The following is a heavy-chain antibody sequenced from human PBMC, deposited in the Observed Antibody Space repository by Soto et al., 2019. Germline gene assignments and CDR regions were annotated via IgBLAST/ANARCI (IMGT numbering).Heavy chain of an antibody. D-gene: IGHD6-13*01. V-gene: IGHV3-23*01. J-gene: IGHJ4*02. CDR1: GFTFSSYA. Sequence: EVQLLESGGGLVQPGGSLRLSCAASGFTFSSYAMSWVRQAPGKGLEWVSAISGSGGSTYYADSVKGRFTISRDNSKNTLYLQLNSLRAEDTAVYYCATVVGVGSSGKFGYWGQGTLVTVSS. CDR3: ATVVGVGSSGKFGY. CDR2: ISGSGGST.